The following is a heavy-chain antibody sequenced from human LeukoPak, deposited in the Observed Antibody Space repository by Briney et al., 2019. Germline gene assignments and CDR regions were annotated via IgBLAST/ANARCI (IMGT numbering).Heavy chain of an antibody. CDR2: ISGSGGST. CDR1: GFTFSSYA. Sequence: GGSLRLSCAASGFTFSSYAVSWVRQAAGKGLEWVSAISGSGGSTYYAESVKGRFTISRDNSKNTLHLQMNSLRAEDTAVYYCAKDSSASYASGSYSFDYWGQGTLVTVSS. D-gene: IGHD3-10*01. J-gene: IGHJ4*02. CDR3: AKDSSASYASGSYSFDY. V-gene: IGHV3-23*01.